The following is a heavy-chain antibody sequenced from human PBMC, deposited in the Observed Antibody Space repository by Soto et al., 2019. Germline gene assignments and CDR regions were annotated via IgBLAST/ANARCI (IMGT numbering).Heavy chain of an antibody. V-gene: IGHV3-30-3*01. J-gene: IGHJ6*02. CDR1: GFPFSNNA. CDR2: ISYDGSNK. CDR3: ARGTTTSAFSAMDV. D-gene: IGHD1-1*01. Sequence: GSLRLSCAASGFPFSNNAMEWVRQAQGKGLEWVAVISYDGSNKYIAESVKGRFTISRDNSKNTLFLQMNSLRAEDTAVYYCARGTTTSAFSAMDVWGPGTTVTVSS.